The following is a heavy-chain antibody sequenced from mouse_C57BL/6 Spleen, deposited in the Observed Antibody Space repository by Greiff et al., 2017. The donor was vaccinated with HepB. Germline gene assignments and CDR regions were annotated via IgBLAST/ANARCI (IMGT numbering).Heavy chain of an antibody. J-gene: IGHJ2*01. V-gene: IGHV1-55*01. Sequence: VQLQQSGAELVKPGASVKMSCKASGYTFTSYWITWVKQRPGQGLEWIGDIYPGSGSTNYNEKFKSKATLTVDTSSSTTYMQLSSLTSEESAVYYFVIYYGNYVFFDSWGQGSTLTVAS. CDR2: IYPGSGST. CDR1: GYTFTSYW. CDR3: VIYYGNYVFFDS. D-gene: IGHD2-1*01.